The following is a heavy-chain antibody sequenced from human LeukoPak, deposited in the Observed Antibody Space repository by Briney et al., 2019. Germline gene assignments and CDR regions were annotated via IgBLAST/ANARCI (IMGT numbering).Heavy chain of an antibody. V-gene: IGHV1-18*01. CDR1: GYTFTSYG. Sequence: ASVKVSCKASGYTFTSYGIIWVRQAAAQGLEWMGWFSTYNGNTNYAQKIQDGVTMTTGTSTNTAYMELRGLRYHYTAVYYYSGDLPYSSRWESIDYWGQGTLVTASS. CDR2: FSTYNGNT. D-gene: IGHD6-13*01. J-gene: IGHJ4*02. CDR3: SGDLPYSSRWESIDY.